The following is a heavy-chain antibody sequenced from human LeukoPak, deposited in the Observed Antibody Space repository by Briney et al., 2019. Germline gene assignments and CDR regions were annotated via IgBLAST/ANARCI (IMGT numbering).Heavy chain of an antibody. CDR1: GFIVSSNY. J-gene: IGHJ4*02. CDR2: IYTSGDT. Sequence: GGSLRLSCEASGFIVSSNYMSWVRQAPGKGLEWVSVIYTSGDTYYADSVKGRFTISRDNYKNTLDLQMNSLRAEDTAVYYCARVHDSSGFYDFDHWGQGTLVTVSS. CDR3: ARVHDSSGFYDFDH. D-gene: IGHD3-22*01. V-gene: IGHV3-53*01.